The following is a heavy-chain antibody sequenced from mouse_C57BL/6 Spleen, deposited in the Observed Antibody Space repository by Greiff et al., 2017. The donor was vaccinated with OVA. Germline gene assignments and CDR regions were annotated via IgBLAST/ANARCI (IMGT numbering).Heavy chain of an antibody. V-gene: IGHV5-4*01. CDR3: ARKIDYDGFDY. D-gene: IGHD2-4*01. Sequence: EVQGVESGGGLVKPGGSLKLSCAASGFTFSSYAMSWVRQTPEKRLEWVATISDGGSYTYYPDNVKGRFTISRDNAKNNLYLQMSHLKSEDTAMYYCARKIDYDGFDYWGQGTTLTVSS. CDR2: ISDGGSYT. CDR1: GFTFSSYA. J-gene: IGHJ2*01.